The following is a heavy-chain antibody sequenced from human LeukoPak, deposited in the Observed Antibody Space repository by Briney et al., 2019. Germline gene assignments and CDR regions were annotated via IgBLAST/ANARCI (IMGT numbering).Heavy chain of an antibody. CDR1: GLTVSKNY. D-gene: IGHD1-1*01. J-gene: IGHJ6*03. CDR2: IYSGGST. Sequence: PGGSLRLSCAASGLTVSKNYMSWVRQAPGKGLESVSVIYSGGSTYYADSVRGRFTISRDNSKNTLYLQMNSLRVEDTAVYHCARDRLLEDRDYSYYYYMDVWGKGTTVTVSS. CDR3: ARDRLLEDRDYSYYYYMDV. V-gene: IGHV3-53*01.